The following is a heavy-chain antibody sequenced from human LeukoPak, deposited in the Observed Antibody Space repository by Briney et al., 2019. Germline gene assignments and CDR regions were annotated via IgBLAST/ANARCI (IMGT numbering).Heavy chain of an antibody. CDR1: GYSFTSYD. Sequence: ASVKVSCKASGYSFTSYDINWVRQATGQGLEWIGWMNPNSGDADYTQKFKGRVTFTRDTSTRTAYVELSSLGSEDTAVYYCARSNFGGNVHFDYWGQGTLVTVSS. CDR3: ARSNFGGNVHFDY. CDR2: MNPNSGDA. J-gene: IGHJ4*02. D-gene: IGHD4-23*01. V-gene: IGHV1-8*02.